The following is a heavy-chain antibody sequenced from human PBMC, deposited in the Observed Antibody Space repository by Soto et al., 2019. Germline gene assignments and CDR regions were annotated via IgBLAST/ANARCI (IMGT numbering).Heavy chain of an antibody. CDR2: ISGSGGST. J-gene: IGHJ3*02. CDR1: GFTFSSSA. Sequence: EVQLLESGGGLVQPGGSLRLSCAASGFTFSSSAMTWVRQAPGKGLEWVSAISGSGGSTYYADSVKGRFTISRDNSKNTLYLQMNSLRAEDTAVFYCAKDSLYSSGWTWGFGAFDIWGQGTMVTVSS. D-gene: IGHD6-19*01. V-gene: IGHV3-23*01. CDR3: AKDSLYSSGWTWGFGAFDI.